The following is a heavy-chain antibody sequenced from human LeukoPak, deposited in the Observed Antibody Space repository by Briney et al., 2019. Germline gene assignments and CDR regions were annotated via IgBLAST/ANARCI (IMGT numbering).Heavy chain of an antibody. V-gene: IGHV4-38-2*02. J-gene: IGHJ6*03. D-gene: IGHD3-10*01. CDR1: GYSISSGYY. Sequence: PSETLSLTCSVSGYSISSGYYWGWLRQPPGKGLEWIGSIYHSGGTYNNPSLKSRVTISVDTSRNQFSLKLSSVTAADTAVYYCARDGSGVVRGVIHYYYYMDVWGKGTTVTVSS. CDR3: ARDGSGVVRGVIHYYYYMDV. CDR2: IYHSGGT.